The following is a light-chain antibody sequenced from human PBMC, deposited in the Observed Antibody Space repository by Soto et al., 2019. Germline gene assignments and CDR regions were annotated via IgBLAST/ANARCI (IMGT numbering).Light chain of an antibody. Sequence: QAVVTQEPSLTVSPGGTVTLTCASSSGAVTSGYYPNWFQQKPGQAPRALIYSTNNKHPWTPARFSGSLLGGKAALTLSGVQPEDEAEYYCLLYYGGAQVFGGGTKLTV. J-gene: IGLJ2*01. V-gene: IGLV7-43*01. CDR2: STN. CDR3: LLYYGGAQV. CDR1: SGAVTSGYY.